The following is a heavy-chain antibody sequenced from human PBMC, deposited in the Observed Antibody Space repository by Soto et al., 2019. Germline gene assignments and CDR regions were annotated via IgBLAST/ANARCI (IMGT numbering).Heavy chain of an antibody. V-gene: IGHV3-53*01. CDR1: GFAVSSNY. D-gene: IGHD2-2*01. CDR3: VRTSSY. Sequence: EVQLVASGGGLMQPGGSLRLSCVASGFAVSSNYMSWVRQAPGKGLAWVSVLFGGGSTLYSDSVKGRFTVSRDSSKNTLYLQMASLRAEDKGVYYCVRTSSYLGQGILVTVSS. J-gene: IGHJ4*02. CDR2: LFGGGST.